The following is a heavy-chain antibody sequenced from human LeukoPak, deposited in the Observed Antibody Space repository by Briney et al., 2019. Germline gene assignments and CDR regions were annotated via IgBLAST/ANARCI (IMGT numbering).Heavy chain of an antibody. V-gene: IGHV3-64*01. J-gene: IGHJ3*02. CDR2: IGSNGGST. CDR1: GFTFSSYA. CDR3: AREKDNWNHGLGAFDI. D-gene: IGHD1-20*01. Sequence: PGGSLRLSCAASGFTFSSYAMHWVRQAPGKGLEYVSAIGSNGGSTYYANSVKGRFTISRDNSKNTLYLQMGSLRAEDMAVYDCAREKDNWNHGLGAFDIWGQGTMVTVSS.